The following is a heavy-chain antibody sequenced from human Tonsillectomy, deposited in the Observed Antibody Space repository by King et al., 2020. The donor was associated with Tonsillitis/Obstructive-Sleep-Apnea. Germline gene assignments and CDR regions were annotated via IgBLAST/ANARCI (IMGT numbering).Heavy chain of an antibody. CDR3: ARLGGIVVDYYYMDV. CDR1: GGTFTSFG. CDR2: IIPLLSRT. J-gene: IGHJ6*03. V-gene: IGHV1-69*06. Sequence: QLVQSGAEVKKPGSSVKISCKASGGTFTSFGYSWMRPAPGQGLEWMGGIIPLLSRTNYAQIFQGRVTITADKSTSTAYMELTSLRSEDTGVYYCARLGGIVVDYYYMDVWGKGTTVTVSS. D-gene: IGHD3-22*01.